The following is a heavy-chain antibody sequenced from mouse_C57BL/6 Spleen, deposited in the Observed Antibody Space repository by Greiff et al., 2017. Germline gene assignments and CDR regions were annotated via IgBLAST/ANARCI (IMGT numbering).Heavy chain of an antibody. CDR3: TRGVLGSWFAY. V-gene: IGHV1-54*01. J-gene: IGHJ3*01. Sequence: LVESGAELVRPGTSVKVSCKASGYAFTNYLIEWVKQRPGQGLEWIGVINPGSGGTNYNEKFKGKATLTADKSSSTAYMQLSSLTSEDSAVYFGTRGVLGSWFAYWGQGTLVTVSA. CDR1: GYAFTNYL. D-gene: IGHD1-1*01. CDR2: INPGSGGT.